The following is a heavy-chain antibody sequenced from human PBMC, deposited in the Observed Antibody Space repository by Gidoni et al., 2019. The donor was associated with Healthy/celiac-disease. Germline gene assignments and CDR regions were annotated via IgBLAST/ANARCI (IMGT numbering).Heavy chain of an antibody. D-gene: IGHD5-12*01. CDR3: ARDQGREMATIAYYYYYGMDV. CDR1: GGTFSSYA. Sequence: QVQLVQSGAEVKKPGSSVKVSCKVSGGTFSSYAISWVRQAPGQGLEWMGGIIPIFGTANYAQKFQGRVTITADESTSTAYMELSSLRSEDTAVYYCARDQGREMATIAYYYYYGMDVWGQGTTVTVSS. J-gene: IGHJ6*02. CDR2: IIPIFGTA. V-gene: IGHV1-69*01.